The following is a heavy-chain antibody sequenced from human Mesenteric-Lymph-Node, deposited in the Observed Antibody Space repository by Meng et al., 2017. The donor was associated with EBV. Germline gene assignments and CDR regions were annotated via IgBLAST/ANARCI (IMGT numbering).Heavy chain of an antibody. Sequence: QLRGSGSVPVKPSQIPCLPCADPVATIGSGCYSWGCVHQPPGMGLEWIGYSYDSEITYYNPTLKSRVTISVDRSKIQFSLKLNSVTAADTAVNYCATGYSANDVPLYFDYWGQGALVTVSS. D-gene: IGHD5-12*01. CDR1: VATIGSGCYS. CDR3: ATGYSANDVPLYFDY. CDR2: SYDSEIT. V-gene: IGHV4-30-2*01. J-gene: IGHJ4*02.